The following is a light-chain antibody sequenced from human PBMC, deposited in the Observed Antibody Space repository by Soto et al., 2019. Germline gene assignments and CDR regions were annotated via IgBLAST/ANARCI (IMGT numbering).Light chain of an antibody. CDR1: QSINNY. V-gene: IGKV1-39*01. Sequence: DIQMTQSPASLSVSVGDRVTITCRASQSINNYLNWYLQRPGQAPKLLIRSASTLQRGVPSRFSGSGSRTEFTLTIADLQPDDFGTYYCQQSLIMTITFGHGARLEIX. J-gene: IGKJ5*01. CDR2: SAS. CDR3: QQSLIMTIT.